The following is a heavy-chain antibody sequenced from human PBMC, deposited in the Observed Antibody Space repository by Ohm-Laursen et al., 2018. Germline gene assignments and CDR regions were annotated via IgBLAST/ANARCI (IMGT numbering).Heavy chain of an antibody. D-gene: IGHD6-19*01. V-gene: IGHV3-23*01. Sequence: SLRLSCAAPGFTFSSYAMSWVRQAPGKGLEWVSAISGSGDTTYYADSVKGRFTISRDNSKNTLYLQMNSLRAEDTAVYYCAKDPSSSGWYYFDYWGQGTLVTVSS. J-gene: IGHJ4*02. CDR3: AKDPSSSGWYYFDY. CDR1: GFTFSSYA. CDR2: ISGSGDTT.